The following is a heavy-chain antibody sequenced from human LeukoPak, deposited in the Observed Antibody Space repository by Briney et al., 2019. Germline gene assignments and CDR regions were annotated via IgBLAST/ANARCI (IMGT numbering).Heavy chain of an antibody. V-gene: IGHV4-4*02. CDR1: GGSISSSNW. D-gene: IGHD1-26*01. CDR2: IYHSGST. CDR3: ARRPYSGSYYVDY. J-gene: IGHJ4*02. Sequence: PSGTLSLTCAVSGGSISSSNWWSWVRQPPGQGLEWIEEIYHSGSTNYNPSLKSRVTISVDKSKNQFSLKLSSVTAADTAVYYCARRPYSGSYYVDYWGQGTQVTVSS.